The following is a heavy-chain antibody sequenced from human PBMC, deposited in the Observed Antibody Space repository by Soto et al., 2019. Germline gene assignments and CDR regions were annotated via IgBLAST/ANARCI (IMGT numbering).Heavy chain of an antibody. CDR3: ATVHKGYSSGRNDAFDI. Sequence: QVQLVQSGAEVKKPGSSVKVSCKASGVTFSSYTISWVRQAPGHGLEWMGRIIPILGIANYAQKFQGRVTITADKPTSTADLELSSLRAEDTAVYYCATVHKGYSSGRNDAFDICGQVTMVTVSS. CDR1: GVTFSSYT. CDR2: IIPILGIA. J-gene: IGHJ3*02. D-gene: IGHD6-19*01. V-gene: IGHV1-69*02.